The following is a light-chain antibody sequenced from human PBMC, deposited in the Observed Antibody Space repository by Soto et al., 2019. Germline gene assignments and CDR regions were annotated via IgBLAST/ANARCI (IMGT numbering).Light chain of an antibody. V-gene: IGKV1-5*01. CDR2: DAS. Sequence: DIQITQTPSTFSSSVPDDVTITCRASQTISRWLAWYQQKPGRAPKLLIYDASTLESGVPSRFSGSGSETEFTLTISRLQPDDFATYFCHSRAFGQGTRLEIK. CDR3: HSRA. CDR1: QTISRW. J-gene: IGKJ5*01.